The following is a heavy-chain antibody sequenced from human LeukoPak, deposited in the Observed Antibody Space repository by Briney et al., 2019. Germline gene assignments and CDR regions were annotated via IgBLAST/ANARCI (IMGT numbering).Heavy chain of an antibody. CDR2: IKQDGSEK. V-gene: IGHV3-7*01. CDR1: GYTFSSYW. Sequence: GGSLRLSCAASGYTFSSYWMSWVRQAPGKGLEWVANIKQDGSEKYYVDSVKGRFTISRDNAKNSLYLQMNSLRAEDTAVYYCARDDCSTISCYHNWFDPWGQGTLVTVSS. D-gene: IGHD2-2*01. J-gene: IGHJ5*02. CDR3: ARDDCSTISCYHNWFDP.